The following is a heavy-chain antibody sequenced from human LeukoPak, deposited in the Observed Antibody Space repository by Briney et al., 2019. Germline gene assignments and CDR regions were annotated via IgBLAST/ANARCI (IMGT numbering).Heavy chain of an antibody. Sequence: PGGSLRLSCAASGYTFSSYSMNWVRQAPGKGLEWVSFISSGSSYIYYGDSVKGRFTISRDNAKKSLYLQMNSLRAEHTAVYFCARSFYDSSGYPNFDYWGQGTLVTVSS. V-gene: IGHV3-21*01. D-gene: IGHD3-22*01. CDR1: GYTFSSYS. CDR3: ARSFYDSSGYPNFDY. J-gene: IGHJ4*02. CDR2: ISSGSSYI.